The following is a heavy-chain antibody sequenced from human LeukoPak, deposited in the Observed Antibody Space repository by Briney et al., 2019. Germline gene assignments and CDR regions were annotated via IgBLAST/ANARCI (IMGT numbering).Heavy chain of an antibody. CDR2: INPICGST. D-gene: IGHD5-24*01. CDR1: GYTFTSYY. V-gene: IGHV1-46*03. J-gene: IGHJ4*02. CDR3: ASFISGDSDGYPLAGSY. Sequence: ASVKVSCKASGYTFTSYYMHWVRQAPGQGLEWMGIINPICGSTSYAQKFQGRVTMTTDRSTRTVYMELSSLRHEDTSVYYRASFISGDSDGYPLAGSYWGQGTLLTVSS.